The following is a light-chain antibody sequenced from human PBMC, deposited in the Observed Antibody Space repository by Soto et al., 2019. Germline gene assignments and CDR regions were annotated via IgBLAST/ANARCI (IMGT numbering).Light chain of an antibody. Sequence: EMALTQSPGPLSLSPGERSTLSCRASQSVSSNLTWYQQKPGQAPRLLIYGASTRPTGIPSRFSGSGSGTEFALTISSLQPEDSASYYCQQFVKSPSTFGQGTKVDIK. CDR2: GAS. CDR3: QQFVKSPST. V-gene: IGKV3-15*01. CDR1: QSVSSN. J-gene: IGKJ1*01.